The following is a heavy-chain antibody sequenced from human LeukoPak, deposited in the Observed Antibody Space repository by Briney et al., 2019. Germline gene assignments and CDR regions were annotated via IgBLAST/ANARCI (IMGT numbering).Heavy chain of an antibody. CDR3: ARDRDYGSGNGFPMYYFDY. V-gene: IGHV1-69*04. CDR2: IIPILGIA. D-gene: IGHD3-10*01. J-gene: IGHJ4*02. Sequence: VASVKVSCKASGYTFTSYGISWVRQAPGQGLEWMGRIIPILGIANYAQKFQGRVTITADKSTSTAYMELSSLRSEDTAVYYCARDRDYGSGNGFPMYYFDYWGQGTLVTVSS. CDR1: GYTFTSYG.